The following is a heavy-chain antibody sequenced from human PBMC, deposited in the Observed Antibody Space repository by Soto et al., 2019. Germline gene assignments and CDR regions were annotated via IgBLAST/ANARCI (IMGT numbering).Heavy chain of an antibody. J-gene: IGHJ3*02. CDR1: GYTFTSYG. CDR3: VRVPLSLRPGAFDI. Sequence: ASVKVSCKASGYTFTSYGISWVRQAPGQGLEWMGWISAYNGNTNYAQKLQGRVTMTTDTSTSTAYMELRSLRSDDTAVYYCVRVPLSLRPGAFDIWGQGTMVTVSS. V-gene: IGHV1-18*01. CDR2: ISAYNGNT. D-gene: IGHD6-25*01.